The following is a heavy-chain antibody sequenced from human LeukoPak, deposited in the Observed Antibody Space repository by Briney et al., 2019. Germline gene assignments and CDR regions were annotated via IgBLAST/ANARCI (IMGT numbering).Heavy chain of an antibody. J-gene: IGHJ4*02. CDR3: ARTGSGNYYRPFDF. CDR2: FYYIGIT. Sequence: SETLSLTCTVSGGSISSYYWSWIRQSPGKGLEWIGYFYYIGITNYNPSLKNRVIISVDTSKNQFSLQLSSVTAADTAVYYCARTGSGNYYRPFDFWGQGTLVTVSS. D-gene: IGHD3-10*01. V-gene: IGHV4-59*01. CDR1: GGSISSYY.